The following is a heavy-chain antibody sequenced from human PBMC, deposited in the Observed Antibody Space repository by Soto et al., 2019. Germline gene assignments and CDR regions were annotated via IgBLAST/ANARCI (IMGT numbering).Heavy chain of an antibody. D-gene: IGHD1-7*01. J-gene: IGHJ4*02. V-gene: IGHV3-30*18. CDR3: AKDRVGGTFYTPLAF. Sequence: QVQLVESGGGVVQPGGSLRLSCQASGFNFDNYGMHWVRQAPGKGLEWVAVITYDGSVQYYADSVKGRFTISRDNSKNPLSLHLNTLKPEDTAVYHCAKDRVGGTFYTPLAFWGQGTLVTVSS. CDR1: GFNFDNYG. CDR2: ITYDGSVQ.